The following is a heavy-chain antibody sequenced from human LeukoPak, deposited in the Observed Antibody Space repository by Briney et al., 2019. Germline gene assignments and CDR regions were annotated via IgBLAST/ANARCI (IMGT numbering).Heavy chain of an antibody. CDR1: GYTFATYW. CDR2: IYPGDSDT. Sequence: PGESLKISCKGSGYTFATYWIAWVRQMPGKGLEWMGIIYPGDSDTRYSPSFQGQVTISADKSFSTAYLQWRSLKVSDTGIYYCARSHGNSDVDYWGQGTLVTVSS. CDR3: ARSHGNSDVDY. V-gene: IGHV5-51*03. D-gene: IGHD4-23*01. J-gene: IGHJ4*02.